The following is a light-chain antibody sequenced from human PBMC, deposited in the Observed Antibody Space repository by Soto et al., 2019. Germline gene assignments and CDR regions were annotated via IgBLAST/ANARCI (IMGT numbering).Light chain of an antibody. CDR1: SSNIGAGYD. V-gene: IGLV1-40*01. J-gene: IGLJ1*01. CDR3: QSYDSSLGYV. CDR2: GNS. Sequence: QSVLTQPPSVSGAPGQRVTISCTGSSSNIGAGYDVHWYQHLPGTAPKLLIYGNSNRPSGVPDRFSGSKSGTSASLAITGLQAEDEADYYCQSYDSSLGYVFRTGTKVTVL.